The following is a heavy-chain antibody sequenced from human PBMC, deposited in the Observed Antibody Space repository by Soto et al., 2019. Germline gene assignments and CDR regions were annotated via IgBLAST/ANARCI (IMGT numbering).Heavy chain of an antibody. V-gene: IGHV3-48*01. D-gene: IGHD2-2*01. J-gene: IGHJ3*02. CDR2: ISSSSSTI. CDR1: GFTFSSYS. Sequence: GGSLRLSCAASGFTFSSYSMNWVRQAPGKGLEWVSYISSSSSTIYYADSVKGRFTISRDNAKNSLYLQMNSLRAEDTAVYYCARVRGYCSSTSCPVGDAFDIWGQGTMVTVSS. CDR3: ARVRGYCSSTSCPVGDAFDI.